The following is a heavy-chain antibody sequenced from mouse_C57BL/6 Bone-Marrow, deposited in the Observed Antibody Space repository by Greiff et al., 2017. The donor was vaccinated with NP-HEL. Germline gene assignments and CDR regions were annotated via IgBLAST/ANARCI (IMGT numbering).Heavy chain of an antibody. CDR1: GYTFTSYW. D-gene: IGHD1-1*01. CDR2: IDPSDSYT. V-gene: IGHV1-59*01. CDR3: KRTDYYGSSYWYFDV. Sequence: QVQLQQSGAELVRPGTSVKLSCQASGYTFTSYWMHWVKQRPGQGLEWIGVIDPSDSYTNYNQKLKGKATLTVDTSYSTAYMQLSSLTSEASAVYYCKRTDYYGSSYWYFDVWGTGTTVTVSS. J-gene: IGHJ1*03.